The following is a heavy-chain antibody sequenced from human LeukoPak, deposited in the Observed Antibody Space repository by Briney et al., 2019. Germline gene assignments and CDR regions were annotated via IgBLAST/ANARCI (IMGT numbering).Heavy chain of an antibody. CDR3: AKDRLRVVATSFDY. D-gene: IGHD5-12*01. J-gene: IGHJ4*02. CDR1: GFTFSSYA. Sequence: PGGSLRLSCAASGFTFSSYAMSWVRQAPGKGLEWVSAISGSGGSTYYADSVKGRFTIPRDNSKNTLYLQMNSLRAEDTAVYYCAKDRLRVVATSFDYWGQGTLVTVSS. CDR2: ISGSGGST. V-gene: IGHV3-23*01.